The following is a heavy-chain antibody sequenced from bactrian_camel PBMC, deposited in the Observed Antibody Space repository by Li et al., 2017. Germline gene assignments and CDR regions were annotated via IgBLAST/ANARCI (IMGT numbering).Heavy chain of an antibody. J-gene: IGHJ4*01. CDR3: ARLSVGVGFKY. CDR2: IDSSGGGT. D-gene: IGHD5*01. CDR1: GFAFSSYA. V-gene: IGHV3S31*01. Sequence: VQLVESGGGLVQPGGSLRLSCAASGFAFSSYAMNWVRQAPGKGLEWVSAIDSSGGGTYYADSVKGRFTISKDNAKNTLYLHLNSLKTEDTAMYYCARLSVGVGFKYWGQGTQVTVS.